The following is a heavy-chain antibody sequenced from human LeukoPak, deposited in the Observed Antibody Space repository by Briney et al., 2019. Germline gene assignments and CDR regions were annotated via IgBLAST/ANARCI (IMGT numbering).Heavy chain of an antibody. D-gene: IGHD3-22*01. J-gene: IGHJ3*02. V-gene: IGHV1-3*01. CDR2: INAGNGNT. CDR1: GYDFTSYA. Sequence: ASVKVSCKASGYDFTSYAMHWVRQAPGQRLEWMGWINAGNGNTKYSQKFQDRVTVTRDTSTSTAYMELSSLRSEDTAVYYCAKDEKGYYHDTSGYPDAFYIWGQGTMVTVSS. CDR3: AKDEKGYYHDTSGYPDAFYI.